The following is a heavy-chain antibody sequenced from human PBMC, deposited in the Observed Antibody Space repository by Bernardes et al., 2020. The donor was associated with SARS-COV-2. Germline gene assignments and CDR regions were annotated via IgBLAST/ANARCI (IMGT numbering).Heavy chain of an antibody. Sequence: GGSLRLSCAASGFTFSSYAMSWVRQAPGKGLEWVSAISGSGGSTYYADSVKGRFTISRDNSKNTLYLQMNSLRAEDTAVYYCAKDSAPHDYGDYFDYWGQGTLVTVSS. D-gene: IGHD4-17*01. V-gene: IGHV3-23*01. CDR1: GFTFSSYA. CDR3: AKDSAPHDYGDYFDY. CDR2: ISGSGGST. J-gene: IGHJ4*02.